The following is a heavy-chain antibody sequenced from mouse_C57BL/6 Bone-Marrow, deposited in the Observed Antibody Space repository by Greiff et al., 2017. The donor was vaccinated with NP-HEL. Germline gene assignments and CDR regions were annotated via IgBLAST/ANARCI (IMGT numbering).Heavy chain of an antibody. J-gene: IGHJ2*01. Sequence: QVQLKESGAELARPGASVKLSCKASGYTFTSYGISWVKQRTGQGLEWIGEIYPRSGNTYYNEKFKGKATLTADKSSSTAYMELRSLTSEDSAVYFCARRYYGSLDYWGQGTTLTVSS. CDR1: GYTFTSYG. D-gene: IGHD1-1*01. CDR2: IYPRSGNT. V-gene: IGHV1-81*01. CDR3: ARRYYGSLDY.